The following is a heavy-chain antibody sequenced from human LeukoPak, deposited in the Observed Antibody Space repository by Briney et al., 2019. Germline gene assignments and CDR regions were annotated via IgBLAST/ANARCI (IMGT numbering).Heavy chain of an antibody. D-gene: IGHD3-9*01. J-gene: IGHJ5*02. CDR2: IYPGDSDI. CDR1: GYRFTSYW. V-gene: IGHV5-51*01. Sequence: GESLEISCKGSGYRFTSYWIGWVRQMPGKGLEWMGIIYPGDSDIRYSPSFQGQVTISADKSISTVYLQWSSLKASDTAMYYCARQDDILTDAEYNWFDPWGQGTLVTVSS. CDR3: ARQDDILTDAEYNWFDP.